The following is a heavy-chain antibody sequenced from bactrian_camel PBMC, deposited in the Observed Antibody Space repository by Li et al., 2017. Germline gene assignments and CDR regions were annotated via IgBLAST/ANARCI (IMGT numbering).Heavy chain of an antibody. V-gene: IGHV3S42*01. J-gene: IGHJ4*01. CDR3: AAALWSWASCMTTRTIEY. Sequence: DVQLVESGGGSVQAGGSLRLSCAASGYTYSSYCMGWFRPDDKGERVGVAVIDRDGRTGYLDSVKDRFTISRDGTKNTLYLQMNSLEPEDSAMYSCAAALWSWASCMTTRTIEYWGQGTQVTVS. CDR2: IDRDGRT. D-gene: IGHD2*01. CDR1: GYTYSSYC.